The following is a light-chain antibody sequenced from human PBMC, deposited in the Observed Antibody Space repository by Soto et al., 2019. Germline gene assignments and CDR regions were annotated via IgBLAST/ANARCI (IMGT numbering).Light chain of an antibody. CDR3: QQYGSSPFIT. CDR2: GAS. Sequence: EIVMTQSPGTLSVSPGERATLSCRASQTIDTNLAWYQQKPGQAPRLLIYGASSRATGIPDRFSGSGSGTDFTLTISRLEPEDFAVYYCQQYGSSPFITFGQGTRLEIK. CDR1: QTIDTN. J-gene: IGKJ5*01. V-gene: IGKV3-20*01.